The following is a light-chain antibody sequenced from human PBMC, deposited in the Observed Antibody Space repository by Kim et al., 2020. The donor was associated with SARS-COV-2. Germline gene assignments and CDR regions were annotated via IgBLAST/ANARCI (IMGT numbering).Light chain of an antibody. CDR2: GKN. CDR3: NSRDNSGDHVV. V-gene: IGLV3-19*01. J-gene: IGLJ3*02. Sequence: SSELTQDPAVSVALGQTVRITCQGDSLRTYYASWYQQKPGQAPILVMYGKNNRPSGIPDRFSGSSSGNTASLTVTGAQAVDEAAYYCNSRDNSGDHVVFGGRTQLTV. CDR1: SLRTYY.